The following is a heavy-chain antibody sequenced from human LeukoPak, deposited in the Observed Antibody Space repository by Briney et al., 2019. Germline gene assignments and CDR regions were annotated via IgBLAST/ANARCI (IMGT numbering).Heavy chain of an antibody. J-gene: IGHJ4*02. V-gene: IGHV4-34*01. Sequence: PGGSLRLSCAASGFTVSSNYMSWVRQPPGKGLEWIGEINHSGSTNYNPSLKSRVTISVDTSKNQFSLKLSSVTAADTAVYYCARPKSPYYYDSSGYYDYWGQGTLVTVSS. CDR1: GFTVSSNY. CDR3: ARPKSPYYYDSSGYYDY. D-gene: IGHD3-22*01. CDR2: INHSGST.